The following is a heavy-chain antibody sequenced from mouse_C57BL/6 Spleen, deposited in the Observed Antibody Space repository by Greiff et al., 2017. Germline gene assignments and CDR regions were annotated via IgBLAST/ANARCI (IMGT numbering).Heavy chain of an antibody. J-gene: IGHJ1*03. CDR3: ARDRVYGSSYYWYLDV. Sequence: EVMLVESGGGLVKPGGSLKLSCAASGFTFSSYAMSWVRQTPEKRLEWVATISDGGSYTYYPDNVKGRFTISRDNAKNNLYLQMSHLKSEDTAMYYCARDRVYGSSYYWYLDVWGTGTTVTVSS. D-gene: IGHD1-1*01. CDR2: ISDGGSYT. V-gene: IGHV5-4*01. CDR1: GFTFSSYA.